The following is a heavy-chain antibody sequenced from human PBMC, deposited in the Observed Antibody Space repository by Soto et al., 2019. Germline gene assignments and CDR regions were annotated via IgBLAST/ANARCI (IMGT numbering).Heavy chain of an antibody. V-gene: IGHV4-34*01. CDR1: GGSFSGYY. J-gene: IGHJ5*02. D-gene: IGHD1-1*01. CDR3: ATTNWSHHYFDP. Sequence: SETLSLTCAVYGGSFSGYYWSWLRQPPGKGLEWIGEINHSGSPNYNPSLKSRVTISVDTSKNQFSLKMTSVTAADTAVYYCATTNWSHHYFDPWGQGTLVTVSS. CDR2: INHSGSP.